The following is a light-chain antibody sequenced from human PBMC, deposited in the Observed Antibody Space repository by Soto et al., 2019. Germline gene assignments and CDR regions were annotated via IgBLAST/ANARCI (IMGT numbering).Light chain of an antibody. CDR2: AAS. J-gene: IGKJ4*01. CDR3: QESYSPPLA. CDR1: QNINIF. V-gene: IGKV1-39*01. Sequence: DIQVTQSPSSLSPSVGDRVTIPCRTRQNINIFLNWYQHKPWRAPMVVISAASNLESGVPSRFSGRGSGTEFTLTISNLQPGDSALYFCQESYSPPLAFGGGTRVEIK.